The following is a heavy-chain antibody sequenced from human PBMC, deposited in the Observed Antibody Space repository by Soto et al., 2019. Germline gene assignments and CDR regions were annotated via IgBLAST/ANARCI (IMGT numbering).Heavy chain of an antibody. D-gene: IGHD1-26*01. CDR2: ISRGGNTI. Sequence: QVQLVESGGGLVKPGGSLRLSCAASGFTFSDYYMSWIRQAPGKGLEWVSYISRGGNTIYYADSVKGGFTISRDNAKSLPYLQMNSLRAEDTAVYYCARHDGTWFDPWGQGTLVIVSS. V-gene: IGHV3-11*01. CDR3: ARHDGTWFDP. CDR1: GFTFSDYY. J-gene: IGHJ5*02.